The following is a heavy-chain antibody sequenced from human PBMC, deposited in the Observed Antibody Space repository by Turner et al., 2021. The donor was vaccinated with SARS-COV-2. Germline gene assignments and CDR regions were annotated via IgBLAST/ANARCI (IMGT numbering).Heavy chain of an antibody. CDR2: IYYSEST. CDR1: GGSISSSPYY. CDR3: ARRSEGYYGSGSHWFDP. D-gene: IGHD3-10*01. V-gene: IGHV4-39*01. J-gene: IGHJ5*02. Sequence: QLQLQESGPGLVKPSETLSLTCTVSGGSISSSPYYWGWIRQPPGKGLEWIGSIYYSESTYYNPSLKSRVTISVDTSKNQFSLKLSSVTAADTAVYYCARRSEGYYGSGSHWFDPWGQGTLVTVSS.